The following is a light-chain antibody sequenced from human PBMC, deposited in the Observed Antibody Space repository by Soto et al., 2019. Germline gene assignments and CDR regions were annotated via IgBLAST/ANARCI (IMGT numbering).Light chain of an antibody. CDR2: STN. Sequence: QTVVTQEPSFSVSPGRTVTLTCGLSSGSVSTSYYPSWYQQTPGQAPRTLIHSTNTRSSGVPDRFSGSILANKAALTITGAQADDESDYYCVLYMGSGIWVFGGGTKLTVL. CDR1: SGSVSTSYY. J-gene: IGLJ3*02. V-gene: IGLV8-61*01. CDR3: VLYMGSGIWV.